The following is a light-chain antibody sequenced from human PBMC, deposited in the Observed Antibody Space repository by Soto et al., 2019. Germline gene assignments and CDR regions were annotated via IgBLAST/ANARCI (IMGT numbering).Light chain of an antibody. Sequence: QSVLTQPPSVSGAPGQRVTISCTGSSSNIGAGYDVHWYQQLPGTAPKLLIYGNHNRPSGVPDRFSGSKSGTSASLAITGLQAEDEADYYCQSYDSSLRGSVFGGGTKLNVL. V-gene: IGLV1-40*01. CDR2: GNH. CDR3: QSYDSSLRGSV. J-gene: IGLJ3*02. CDR1: SSNIGAGYD.